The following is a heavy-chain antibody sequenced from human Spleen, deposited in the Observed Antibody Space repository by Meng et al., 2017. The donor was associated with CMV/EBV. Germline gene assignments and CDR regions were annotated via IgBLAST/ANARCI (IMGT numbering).Heavy chain of an antibody. V-gene: IGHV3-11*04. J-gene: IGHJ4*02. D-gene: IGHD5/OR15-5a*01. CDR2: ISSSGSTI. Sequence: GESLKISCAASGFTFSDYYMSWIRQAPGKGLEWVSYISSSGSTIYYADSVKGRFTISRDNAKNSLYLQMNSLRVEDTAVYYCAKSPKGSFVVVFDSHYFDYWGQGTLVTVSS. CDR3: AKSPKGSFVVVFDSHYFDY. CDR1: GFTFSDYY.